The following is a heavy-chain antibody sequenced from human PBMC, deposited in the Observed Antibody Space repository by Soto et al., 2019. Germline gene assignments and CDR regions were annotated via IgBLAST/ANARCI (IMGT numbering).Heavy chain of an antibody. D-gene: IGHD2-8*02. CDR2: INPDSGAT. CDR1: GYSFTGYY. CDR3: ARGDYGTGGYPFPYFDY. Sequence: HEHLVQSGAEVKRPGASLKVSCKASGYSFTGYYIHWVRQAPGQGLEWMGWINPDSGATNYAQNFQGRVTLTSDTSISTASMELPSLPSDDTAVYYCARGDYGTGGYPFPYFDYWGQGTLVIVSS. V-gene: IGHV1-2*02. J-gene: IGHJ4*02.